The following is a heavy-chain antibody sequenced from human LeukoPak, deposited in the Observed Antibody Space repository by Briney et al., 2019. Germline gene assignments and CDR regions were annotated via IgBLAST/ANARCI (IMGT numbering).Heavy chain of an antibody. CDR1: GFTFSSYA. CDR2: IKQDGSEK. D-gene: IGHD6-13*01. V-gene: IGHV3-7*03. Sequence: GGSLRLSCAASGFTFSSYAMSWVRQAPGKGLEWVANIKQDGSEKYYVDSVKGRFTISRDNAKNSLYLQMNSLRAEDTAVYYCAIRRGAAAGTEWGQGTLVTVSS. J-gene: IGHJ4*02. CDR3: AIRRGAAAGTE.